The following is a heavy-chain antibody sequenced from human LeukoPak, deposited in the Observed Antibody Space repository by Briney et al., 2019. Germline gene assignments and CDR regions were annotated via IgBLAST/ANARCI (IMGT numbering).Heavy chain of an antibody. J-gene: IGHJ5*02. Sequence: SETLSLTCAVFGGSFSGYYWSWIRKPPGKGLEWIGEINHSGSTNYNPSLKSRVTISVDTSKNQFSLKLSSVTAADTAVYYCARERITMVRGVSWFDPWGQGTLVTVSS. CDR3: ARERITMVRGVSWFDP. CDR1: GGSFSGYY. D-gene: IGHD3-10*01. V-gene: IGHV4-34*01. CDR2: INHSGST.